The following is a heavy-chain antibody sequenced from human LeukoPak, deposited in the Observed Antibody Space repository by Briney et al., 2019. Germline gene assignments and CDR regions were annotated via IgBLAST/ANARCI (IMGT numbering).Heavy chain of an antibody. CDR1: GFTLDNYN. CDR3: ARGSRFDY. J-gene: IGHJ4*02. Sequence: GGSLRLSCEASGFTLDNYNFNWVRQAPGKGLEWVASIRSYSSYIHYADSVKGRFTISRDNAKNSLYLQMNSLRAEDTGVYYCARGSRFDYWGQGTLVTVSS. CDR2: IRSYSSYI. V-gene: IGHV3-21*01.